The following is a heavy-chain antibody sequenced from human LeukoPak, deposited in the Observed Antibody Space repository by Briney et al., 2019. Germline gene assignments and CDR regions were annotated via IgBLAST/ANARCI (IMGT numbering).Heavy chain of an antibody. J-gene: IGHJ4*02. CDR1: GFTFSSDS. CDR2: ISHSGVST. V-gene: IGHV3-23*01. D-gene: IGHD2-2*01. CDR3: AKDSFSST. Sequence: GGSLRLSCAASGFTFSSDSMTWVRQAPGKGLEWVSTISHSGVSTFYADPVRGRFTISRDNSKNTLYLHMNSLSAEVTAIYYCAKDSFSSTWGQGTLVTVSS.